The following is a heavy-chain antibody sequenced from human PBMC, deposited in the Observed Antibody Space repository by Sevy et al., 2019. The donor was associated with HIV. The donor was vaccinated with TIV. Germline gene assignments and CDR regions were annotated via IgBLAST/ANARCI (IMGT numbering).Heavy chain of an antibody. CDR2: IYYSGST. V-gene: IGHV4-39*01. J-gene: IGHJ6*02. Sequence: SETLSLTCTVSDGSISSSSYYWGWIRQPPGKGLEWIGSIYYSGSTYYNPSLKSRVTISVDTSKNQFSLKLSSVTAADTAVYYCARQGAYCGGDCYINPYYYYYGMDVWGQGTTVTVSS. CDR3: ARQGAYCGGDCYINPYYYYYGMDV. D-gene: IGHD2-21*02. CDR1: DGSISSSSYY.